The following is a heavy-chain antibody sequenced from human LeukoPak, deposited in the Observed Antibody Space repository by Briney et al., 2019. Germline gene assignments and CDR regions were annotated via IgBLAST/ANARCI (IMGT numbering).Heavy chain of an antibody. J-gene: IGHJ4*02. D-gene: IGHD6-19*01. V-gene: IGHV4-4*02. CDR1: GGSISGSNW. CDR2: IYHSGST. Sequence: SETLSLTCAVSGGSISGSNWWSWVRQPPGKGLEWIGEIYHSGSTNYNPSLKSRVTVSVDKSKNQFSLKLSSVTAADTAVYYCARKAVAGTYFDYWGQGTLVTVSS. CDR3: ARKAVAGTYFDY.